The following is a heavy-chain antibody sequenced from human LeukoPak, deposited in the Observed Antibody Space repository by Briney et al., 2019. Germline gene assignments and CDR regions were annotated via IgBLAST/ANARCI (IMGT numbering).Heavy chain of an antibody. Sequence: SDTLSLTCSVSGGSISSISDYWGWVRQPPGKGLEWIGSIYHSETTYYNPSLKSRVIISVDTSKNQFSLKLNSVTAADTAVYYCGRPNPDSSGYYGSFDPWGQGILVTVSS. V-gene: IGHV4-39*01. CDR3: GRPNPDSSGYYGSFDP. J-gene: IGHJ5*02. CDR1: GGSISSISDY. CDR2: IYHSETT. D-gene: IGHD3-22*01.